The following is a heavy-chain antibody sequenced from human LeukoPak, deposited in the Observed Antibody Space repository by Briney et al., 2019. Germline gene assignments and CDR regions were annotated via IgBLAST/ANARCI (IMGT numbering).Heavy chain of an antibody. J-gene: IGHJ4*02. CDR2: IRSKAYGGTT. V-gene: IGHV3-49*04. CDR1: GFTFGDYA. CDR3: TRSTPYYYDSSGYYQDFVY. Sequence: GGSLRLSCTGSGFTFGDYAMSWVRQAPGKGLEWVGFIRSKAYGGTTEYAASVKGRFTISRDDSKSIAYLQMNSLKTEDTAVYYWTRSTPYYYDSSGYYQDFVYWGQGTLVTVSS. D-gene: IGHD3-22*01.